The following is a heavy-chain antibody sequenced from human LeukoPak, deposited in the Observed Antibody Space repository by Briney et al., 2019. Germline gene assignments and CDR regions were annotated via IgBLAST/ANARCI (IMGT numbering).Heavy chain of an antibody. V-gene: IGHV3-30*18. Sequence: GGSLRLSCAASGFTFSSYGMHWVRQAPGKGLEWVAVISYDGSNKYYADSVKGRFTISRDNSKNTLYLQMNSLRAEDTAVYYCAKDGSTMVRGVSANWFDPWGQGTLVAVSS. CDR1: GFTFSSYG. CDR3: AKDGSTMVRGVSANWFDP. CDR2: ISYDGSNK. D-gene: IGHD3-10*01. J-gene: IGHJ5*02.